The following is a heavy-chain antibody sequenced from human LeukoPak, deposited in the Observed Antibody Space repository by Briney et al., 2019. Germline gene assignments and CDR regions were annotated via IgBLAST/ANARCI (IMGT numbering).Heavy chain of an antibody. CDR2: IYPGDSET. Sequence: MLGESLKISCEGSGYSFTSHWIGWVRQMPGKGLDWMGIIYPGDSETRYSPSFQGQVTISADKSISTAYLQWSSLKASDTAMYYCARRYYYDSSGYYLAHDAFDIWGQGTMVTVSS. V-gene: IGHV5-51*01. D-gene: IGHD3-22*01. CDR3: ARRYYYDSSGYYLAHDAFDI. J-gene: IGHJ3*02. CDR1: GYSFTSHW.